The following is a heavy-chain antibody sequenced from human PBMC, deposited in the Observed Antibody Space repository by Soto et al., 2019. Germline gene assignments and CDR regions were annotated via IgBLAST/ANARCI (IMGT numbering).Heavy chain of an antibody. Sequence: ASVKVSCKASGYTFTSYGISWVRQAPGQRLEWMGWINAGNGNTKYSQKFQGRVTITRDTSASTAYMELSSLRSEDTAVYYCASKRIAAAVVAGMDVWGQGTTVTVSS. CDR2: INAGNGNT. CDR1: GYTFTSYG. CDR3: ASKRIAAAVVAGMDV. D-gene: IGHD6-13*01. J-gene: IGHJ6*02. V-gene: IGHV1-3*01.